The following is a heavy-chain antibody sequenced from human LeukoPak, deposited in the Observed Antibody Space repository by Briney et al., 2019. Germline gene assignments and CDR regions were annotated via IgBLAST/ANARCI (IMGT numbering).Heavy chain of an antibody. CDR1: GFTFSSYS. Sequence: GGSLRLSCAASGFTFSSYSMNWVRQAPGKGLEWVSSVSSSTTYIYYADSLKGRFTISRDDAKNSLYLQMNSLRAEDTAVYYCARDRDHVWGSYRYLDYWGQGTLVTVSS. J-gene: IGHJ4*02. CDR2: VSSSTTYI. V-gene: IGHV3-21*01. CDR3: ARDRDHVWGSYRYLDY. D-gene: IGHD3-16*02.